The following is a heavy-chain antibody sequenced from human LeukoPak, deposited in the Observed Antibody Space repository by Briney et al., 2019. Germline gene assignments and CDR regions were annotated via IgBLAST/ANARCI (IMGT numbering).Heavy chain of an antibody. Sequence: SETLSLTCAVYGGSFSGYYWSWIRQPPEKGLEWIGEINHSGSTNYNPSLKSRVTISVDTSKNQFSLKLSSVTAADTAVYYCARALELRKTNWFDPWGQGTLVTVSS. CDR1: GGSFSGYY. J-gene: IGHJ5*02. CDR2: INHSGST. V-gene: IGHV4-34*01. D-gene: IGHD1-7*01. CDR3: ARALELRKTNWFDP.